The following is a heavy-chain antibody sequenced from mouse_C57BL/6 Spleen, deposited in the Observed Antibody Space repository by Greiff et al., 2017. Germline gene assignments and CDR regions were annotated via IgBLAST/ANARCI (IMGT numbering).Heavy chain of an antibody. CDR2: IDPEDGDT. V-gene: IGHV14-1*01. CDR3: TVYGSYEVVY. D-gene: IGHD2-1*01. Sequence: EVQLQQSGAELVRPGASVKLSCTASGFNIKDYYMHWVKQRPEQGLEWIGRIDPEDGDTEYAPKFQGQATMTADTSSNPAYLQLTSLTSAVTAVYYCTVYGSYEVVYWGQGTTLTGSS. CDR1: GFNIKDYY. J-gene: IGHJ2*01.